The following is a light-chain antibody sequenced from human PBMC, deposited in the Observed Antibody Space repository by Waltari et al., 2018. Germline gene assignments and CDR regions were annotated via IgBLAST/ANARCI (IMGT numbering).Light chain of an antibody. CDR1: SSYVGSNT. V-gene: IGLV1-44*01. J-gene: IGLJ2*01. CDR2: SNT. CDR3: AAWDDSLNGVV. Sequence: QSVLTQPPSASGTPGQRVTISCSGSSSYVGSNTVNWYQQLSGMAPKLLIYSNTQRPSGVPDRFSGSKSGTSASLAISGLQSEDEADYYCAAWDDSLNGVVFGGGTKLTVL.